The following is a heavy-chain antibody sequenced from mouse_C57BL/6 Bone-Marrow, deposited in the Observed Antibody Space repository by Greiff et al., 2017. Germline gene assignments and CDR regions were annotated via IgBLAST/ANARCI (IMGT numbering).Heavy chain of an antibody. CDR3: ARSGPLGRSVAY. Sequence: QVQLKQPGAELVKPGASVKMSCKASGYTFTSYWITWVKQRPGQGLEWSGDIYPTSGRTNYNEKFKSKALLTVDTASNTAYMQLSSLTSEDSAVFYCARSGPLGRSVAYWGQGTTLTVSS. CDR1: GYTFTSYW. D-gene: IGHD4-1*01. V-gene: IGHV1-55*01. CDR2: IYPTSGRT. J-gene: IGHJ2*01.